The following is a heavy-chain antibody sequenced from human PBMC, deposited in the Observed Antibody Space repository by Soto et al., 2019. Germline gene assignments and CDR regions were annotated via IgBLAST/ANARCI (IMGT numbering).Heavy chain of an antibody. Sequence: QVQLVESGGGVVQSGRSLRLSCAASGFTFSSYGMHWVRQAPGKGLEWVAVIWYDGSNKYYADSVKGRFTISRDNSKNTLYLQMNSLRAEDTAVYYCAREGGGMDVWGQGTTVTVSS. V-gene: IGHV3-33*01. J-gene: IGHJ6*02. CDR1: GFTFSSYG. CDR2: IWYDGSNK. D-gene: IGHD3-16*01. CDR3: AREGGGMDV.